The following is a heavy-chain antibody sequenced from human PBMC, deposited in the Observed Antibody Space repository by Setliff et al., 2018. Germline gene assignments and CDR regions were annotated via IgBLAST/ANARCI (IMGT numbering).Heavy chain of an antibody. CDR2: VQSDINTE. CDR3: LKSRYDGSESFQH. CDR1: GFTLTAYD. J-gene: IGHJ1*01. V-gene: IGHV3-30*02. D-gene: IGHD5-12*01. Sequence: QAGGSLRLSCVASGFTLTAYDMHWVRRAPGKGLEWVASVQSDINTEHYLDSVRGRFTVSRDTSKNIFYLQMNSLRAEDTALYYCLKSRYDGSESFQHWGQGTLVTVSS.